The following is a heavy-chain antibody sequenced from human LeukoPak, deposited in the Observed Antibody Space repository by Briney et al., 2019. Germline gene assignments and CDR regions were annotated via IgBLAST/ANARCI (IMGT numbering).Heavy chain of an antibody. V-gene: IGHV3-53*01. D-gene: IGHD1-26*01. Sequence: GGPLRLSCAASGFTVNSHYMSWVRQAPGKGLEWVSIIYDGGTTSYEDSVKGRFTISRDNSTNILYLQMSSLRAEDTAVYYCATVAGGTYHFDLWGQGALVTVSS. CDR3: ATVAGGTYHFDL. CDR1: GFTVNSHY. J-gene: IGHJ4*02. CDR2: IYDGGTT.